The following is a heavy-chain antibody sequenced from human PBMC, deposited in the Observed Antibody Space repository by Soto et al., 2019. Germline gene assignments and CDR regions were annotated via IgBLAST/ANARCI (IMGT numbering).Heavy chain of an antibody. CDR3: ARGVTMVRGVIHTPYFDY. CDR1: GGSISSGGYY. CDR2: IYYSGST. V-gene: IGHV4-31*03. J-gene: IGHJ4*02. D-gene: IGHD3-10*01. Sequence: QVQLQESGPGLVKPSQTLSLTCTVSGGSISSGGYYWSWIRQHPGKGLEWIGYIYYSGSTYYNPSSKSRVTIPVDTSKNQFPLKLCSVTAADTAVYYCARGVTMVRGVIHTPYFDYWGQGTLVTVSS.